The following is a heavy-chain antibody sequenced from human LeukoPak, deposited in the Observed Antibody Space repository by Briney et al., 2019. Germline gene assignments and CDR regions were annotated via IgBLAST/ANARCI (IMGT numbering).Heavy chain of an antibody. J-gene: IGHJ5*02. CDR2: INPNSGGT. CDR3: ARRFNRIAAAAKNCLGP. D-gene: IGHD6-13*01. V-gene: IGHV1-2*02. Sequence: ASVKVPAKAPGYTFRVYHGHGRRQAPGQGLEWMGWINPNSGGTNYAQKFQGRVTMTRDTSISTAYMELSRLRSVDTAVYYCARRFNRIAAAAKNCLGPCSPGTLVTVSS. CDR1: GYTFRVYH.